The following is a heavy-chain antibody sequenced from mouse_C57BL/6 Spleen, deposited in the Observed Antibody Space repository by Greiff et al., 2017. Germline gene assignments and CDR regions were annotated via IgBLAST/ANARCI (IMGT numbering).Heavy chain of an antibody. J-gene: IGHJ3*01. CDR1: GYSITSGYY. D-gene: IGHD1-1*01. Sequence: VQLQQSGPGLVKPSQSLSLTCSVTGYSITSGYYWNWIRQFPGNKLEWMGYISYDGSNNYNPSLKNRISITRDTSKNQFFLKLNSVTTEDTATYYCAQFITTPRFAYWGQGTLVTVSA. CDR2: ISYDGSN. V-gene: IGHV3-6*01. CDR3: AQFITTPRFAY.